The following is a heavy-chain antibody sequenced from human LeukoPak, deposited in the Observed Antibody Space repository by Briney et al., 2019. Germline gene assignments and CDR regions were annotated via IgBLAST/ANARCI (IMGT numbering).Heavy chain of an antibody. J-gene: IGHJ4*02. CDR3: ARDLRLKELAYCGGDYLDY. D-gene: IGHD2-21*01. V-gene: IGHV3-74*01. CDR1: GFTFTSYW. Sequence: PGGSLRLSCAASGFTFTSYWMHWVRQAPGKGLVWVSRISTDGTSTSYADSVEGRFTISRDNAKNTVYLQMNSLRAEDMAVYYCARDLRLKELAYCGGDYLDYWGQGTLVTVSS. CDR2: ISTDGTST.